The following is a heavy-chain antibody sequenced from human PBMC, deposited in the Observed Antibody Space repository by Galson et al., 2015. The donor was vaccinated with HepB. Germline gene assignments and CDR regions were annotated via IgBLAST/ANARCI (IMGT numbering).Heavy chain of an antibody. Sequence: SLRLSCAASGFTFSSYAMSWVRQAPGKGLEWVSAISGSGGSTYYADSVKGRFTISRDNSKNTLYLQMNSLRAEYTAVYYCAKDGSSWFMSGFSNFDYWGQGTLVTVSS. J-gene: IGHJ4*02. D-gene: IGHD6-13*01. CDR3: AKDGSSWFMSGFSNFDY. V-gene: IGHV3-23*01. CDR1: GFTFSSYA. CDR2: ISGSGGST.